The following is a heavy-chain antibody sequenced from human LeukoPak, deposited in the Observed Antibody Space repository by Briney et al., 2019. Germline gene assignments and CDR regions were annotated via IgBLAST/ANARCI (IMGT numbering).Heavy chain of an antibody. Sequence: SETLSLTCTVSGASITSGGYYWNWIRQPPGKGLEWIGYIYYSGSTNYNPSLKSRVTISVDMSKNQFSLQLSSVTAADTAVYYCARDSGYASGWYGMSGSYYYGMDVWGQGTTVTVSS. CDR3: ARDSGYASGWYGMSGSYYYGMDV. CDR2: IYYSGST. V-gene: IGHV4-61*08. CDR1: GASITSGGYY. D-gene: IGHD6-19*01. J-gene: IGHJ6*02.